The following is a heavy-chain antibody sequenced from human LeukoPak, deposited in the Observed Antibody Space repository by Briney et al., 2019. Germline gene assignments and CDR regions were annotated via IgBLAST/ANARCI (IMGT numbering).Heavy chain of an antibody. CDR1: GFTFSSYS. Sequence: GGSLRLSCAASGFTFSSYSMNWVRQAPGRGLEWVSSISSSSSYIYYADSVKGRFTISRDNAKNPLYLQMNSLRAEDTAVYYCARDDVSPTTVNYWGQGTLVTVSS. CDR3: ARDDVSPTTVNY. CDR2: ISSSSSYI. V-gene: IGHV3-21*01. J-gene: IGHJ4*02. D-gene: IGHD4-17*01.